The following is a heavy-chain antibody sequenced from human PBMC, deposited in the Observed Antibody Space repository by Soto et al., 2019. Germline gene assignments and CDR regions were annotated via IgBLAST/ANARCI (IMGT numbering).Heavy chain of an antibody. Sequence: QVQLVQSGAEVKKPGSSVKVSCKASGGTFSSNSIGWVRQAPGRGLAWIVRIIPILDVPTCARKFQGRITISADSSTRTAYMELSSLRSEDTAIYYCAKDTTPTPLEYWGQGTLVTVSS. CDR3: AKDTTPTPLEY. CDR2: IIPILDVP. J-gene: IGHJ4*02. CDR1: GGTFSSNS. D-gene: IGHD1-1*01. V-gene: IGHV1-69*04.